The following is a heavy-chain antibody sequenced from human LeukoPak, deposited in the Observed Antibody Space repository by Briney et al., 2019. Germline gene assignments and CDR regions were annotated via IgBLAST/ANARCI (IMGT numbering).Heavy chain of an antibody. CDR3: AKPRIYYYDSSGSLGY. CDR1: GFTFSSYS. J-gene: IGHJ4*02. CDR2: ISSSSSTI. D-gene: IGHD3-22*01. Sequence: GGSLRLSCAASGFTFSSYSMNWVRQAPGKGLEWVSYISSSSSTIYYADSVKGRFTISRDNSKNTLYLQMNSLRAEDTAVYYCAKPRIYYYDSSGSLGYWGQGTLVTVSS. V-gene: IGHV3-48*04.